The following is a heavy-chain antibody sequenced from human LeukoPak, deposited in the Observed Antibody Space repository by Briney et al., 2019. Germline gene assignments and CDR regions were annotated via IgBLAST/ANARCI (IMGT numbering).Heavy chain of an antibody. CDR2: IYYSGST. D-gene: IGHD6-6*01. Sequence: SETLSLTCTVSGGSISSYYWSWIRQPPGKGLEWIGYIYYSGSTNYNPSLKSRVTISVDTSKNQFSLKLSSVTAADTAGYYCARSRRIAYSRSSNWFDPWGQGTLVTVSS. V-gene: IGHV4-59*01. J-gene: IGHJ5*02. CDR3: ARSRRIAYSRSSNWFDP. CDR1: GGSISSYY.